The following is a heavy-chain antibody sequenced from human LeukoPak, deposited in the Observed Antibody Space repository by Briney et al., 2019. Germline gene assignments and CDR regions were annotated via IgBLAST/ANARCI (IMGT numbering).Heavy chain of an antibody. J-gene: IGHJ6*02. CDR2: INPSGGST. CDR3: ARSTVQSYGMDV. V-gene: IGHV1-46*01. D-gene: IGHD4-17*01. Sequence: ASVKVSCKASGYTFTSYYMHWVRQAPGQGLEWMGIINPSGGSTSYAQKFQGWFTMTRDTSISTAYMELSRLRSDDTAVYYCARSTVQSYGMDVWGQGTTVTVSS. CDR1: GYTFTSYY.